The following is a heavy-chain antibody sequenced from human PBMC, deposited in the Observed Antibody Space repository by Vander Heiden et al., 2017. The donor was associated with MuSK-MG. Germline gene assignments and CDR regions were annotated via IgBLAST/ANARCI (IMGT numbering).Heavy chain of an antibody. V-gene: IGHV4-34*01. D-gene: IGHD3-10*01. J-gene: IGHJ3*02. CDR3: ARVRSMVRGVIIIGAFDI. CDR1: GGSFSGYY. CDR2: INHSGST. Sequence: QVQLQQWGAGLLKPSETLSLTCAVYGGSFSGYYWSWIRQPPGKGLEWIGEINHSGSTNYNPSLKSRVTISVDTSKNQFSLKLSSVTAADTAVYYCARVRSMVRGVIIIGAFDIWGQGTMVTVSS.